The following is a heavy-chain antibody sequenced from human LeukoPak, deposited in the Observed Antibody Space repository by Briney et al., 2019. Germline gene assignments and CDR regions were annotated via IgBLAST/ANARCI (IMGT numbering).Heavy chain of an antibody. V-gene: IGHV4-61*01. CDR3: AISGYSYAYYVDV. Sequence: SQTLSLTCIVSGDSISSGSYYWTWIRQPPGKGLEWIGYIYYSGSTNYNPSLKSRVTISVDTSKNQFSLKLSSVTAADTAVYYCAISGYSYAYYVDVWGKGTTVTVSS. CDR1: GDSISSGSYY. J-gene: IGHJ6*03. CDR2: IYYSGST. D-gene: IGHD5-18*01.